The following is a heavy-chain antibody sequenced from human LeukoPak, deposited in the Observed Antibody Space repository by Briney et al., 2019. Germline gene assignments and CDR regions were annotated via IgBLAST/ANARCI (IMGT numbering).Heavy chain of an antibody. CDR2: ISSNGGST. V-gene: IGHV3-64*01. Sequence: GGSLRLSCAASGFTFSSYAMHWVRQAPEKGLEYVSAISSNGGSTYYANSVKGRFTISRDNSKNTLYLQMGSLRAEDMAVYYCARGGITIFGGAFDIWGQGTMVTVSS. CDR3: ARGGITIFGGAFDI. CDR1: GFTFSSYA. J-gene: IGHJ3*02. D-gene: IGHD3-3*01.